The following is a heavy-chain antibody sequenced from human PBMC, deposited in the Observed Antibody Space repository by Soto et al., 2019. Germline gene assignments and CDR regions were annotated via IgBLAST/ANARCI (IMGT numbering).Heavy chain of an antibody. CDR1: GFSVSSDY. CDR3: AHFRGGPNYFDS. D-gene: IGHD2-15*01. CDR2: IYSGGSI. J-gene: IGHJ4*02. V-gene: IGHV3-53*05. Sequence: GGSLRLSCAASGFSVSSDYVSWVRQPPGKGLEWVSTIYSGGSIYYADSVKGRFATSRDNSRNQVVLRMTNMDPVETATYYCAHFRGGPNYFDSWGQGTLVTVSS.